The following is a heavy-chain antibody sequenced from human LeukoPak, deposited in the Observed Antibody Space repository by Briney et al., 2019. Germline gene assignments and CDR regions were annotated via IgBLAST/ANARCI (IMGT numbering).Heavy chain of an antibody. CDR3: ARGYHFDTSGYPVSEYFQH. V-gene: IGHV1-18*01. D-gene: IGHD3-22*01. CDR2: ISTYTGDT. Sequence: GASVKVSCRASGYSFTTYGINWVRQAPGQGLEWMGWISTYTGDTKYVQKLQGRVSMTTDTSTSTAHVELRSLRSDDTAVYYCARGYHFDTSGYPVSEYFQHWGQGTLVTVSS. CDR1: GYSFTTYG. J-gene: IGHJ1*01.